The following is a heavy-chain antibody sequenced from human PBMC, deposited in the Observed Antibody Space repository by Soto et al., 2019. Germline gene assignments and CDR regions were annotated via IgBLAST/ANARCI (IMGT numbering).Heavy chain of an antibody. CDR1: GYTFSGFY. J-gene: IGHJ4*02. Sequence: GASVKVSFKASGYTFSGFYMHWVRQAPGQGLEWMGWISPNSGGTKSAEKFQGRVTMTRDTSISTAYMELSRLTSDDTAVYYCASAAVTGTAGLDFWGQGTQVTVSS. D-gene: IGHD6-19*01. CDR2: ISPNSGGT. V-gene: IGHV1-2*02. CDR3: ASAAVTGTAGLDF.